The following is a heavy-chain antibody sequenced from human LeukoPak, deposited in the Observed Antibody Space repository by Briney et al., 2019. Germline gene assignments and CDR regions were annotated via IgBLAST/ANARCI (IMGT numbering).Heavy chain of an antibody. CDR2: IYYSGST. CDR3: ARGGDHSGYYVINWFDP. Sequence: PSETLSLTCTVSGGSVSSGSYYWSWIRQPPGKGLEWIGFIYYSGSTNYNPSLKSRVSISVDTSKNQFSLKLSSVTAADTAVYYCARGGDHSGYYVINWFDPWGQGTLVTVSS. CDR1: GGSVSSGSYY. J-gene: IGHJ5*02. D-gene: IGHD3-22*01. V-gene: IGHV4-61*01.